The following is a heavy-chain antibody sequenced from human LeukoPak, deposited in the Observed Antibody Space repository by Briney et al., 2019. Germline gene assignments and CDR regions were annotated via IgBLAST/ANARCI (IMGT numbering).Heavy chain of an antibody. J-gene: IGHJ3*02. D-gene: IGHD5-24*01. Sequence: GGSLRLSCAASGFTFSAYSMNWVRQAPGKGLEWVSSISTSSIYIYYADSVKGRFTVSRDNAKNSLYLQMNSLRAEDTAVYYCARSSIDGYNLIDAFDMWGQGTMVTVSS. CDR2: ISTSSIYI. CDR1: GFTFSAYS. CDR3: ARSSIDGYNLIDAFDM. V-gene: IGHV3-21*01.